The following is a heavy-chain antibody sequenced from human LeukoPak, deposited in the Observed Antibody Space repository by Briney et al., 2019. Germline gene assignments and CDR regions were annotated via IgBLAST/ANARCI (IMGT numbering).Heavy chain of an antibody. CDR3: ARALPDS. J-gene: IGHJ4*02. Sequence: PGGSLRLSWAGSGFIFSSYWMSWVRQAPGKGLEGVANINQDGSEKYHVDSVKGGFTISRDNAKKSMYMQMNSLRAEDSAVYYCARALPDSWGQGTLVTVSS. CDR2: INQDGSEK. CDR1: GFIFSSYW. V-gene: IGHV3-7*01.